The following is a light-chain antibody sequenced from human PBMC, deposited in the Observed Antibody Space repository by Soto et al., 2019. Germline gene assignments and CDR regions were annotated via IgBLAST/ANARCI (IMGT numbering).Light chain of an antibody. CDR1: QSVRSTF. V-gene: IGKV3-20*01. Sequence: VLPQSPDTLSLSPGDRATLSCRASQSVRSTFLAWYQQKPGQAPRLLIYGASNRAAGIPERFSGSASGTEFSLTISRLEPDDSAVYDCQQYHDSPMNTFGQGTKLQIK. CDR2: GAS. CDR3: QQYHDSPMNT. J-gene: IGKJ2*01.